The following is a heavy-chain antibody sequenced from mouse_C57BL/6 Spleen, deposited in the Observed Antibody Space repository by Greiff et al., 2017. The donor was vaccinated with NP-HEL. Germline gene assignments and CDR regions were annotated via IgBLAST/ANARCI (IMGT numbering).Heavy chain of an antibody. V-gene: IGHV1-54*01. Sequence: VKLMESGAELVRPGTSVKVSCKASGYAFTNYLIEWVKQRPGQGLEWIGVINPGSGGTNYNEKFKGKATLTADKSSSTAYMQLSSLTSEDSAVYFWARSPSYYYGGSGCAYWGQGTLVTVSA. D-gene: IGHD1-1*01. CDR1: GYAFTNYL. J-gene: IGHJ3*01. CDR3: ARSPSYYYGGSGCAY. CDR2: INPGSGGT.